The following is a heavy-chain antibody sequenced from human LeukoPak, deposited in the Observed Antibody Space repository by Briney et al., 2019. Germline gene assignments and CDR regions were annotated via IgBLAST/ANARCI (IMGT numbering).Heavy chain of an antibody. V-gene: IGHV3-23*01. CDR1: GFTFNRCW. CDR2: ISGTGGNT. Sequence: GGSLRLSCVVSGFTFNRCWMNWVRQAPGKGLEWVSDISGTGGNTYYAESVKGRFTISRDNSKNTLYLQMNSLRAEDTAIYYCAFPAHHWLVRGAFDIWGQGTMVTVSS. J-gene: IGHJ3*02. D-gene: IGHD6-19*01. CDR3: AFPAHHWLVRGAFDI.